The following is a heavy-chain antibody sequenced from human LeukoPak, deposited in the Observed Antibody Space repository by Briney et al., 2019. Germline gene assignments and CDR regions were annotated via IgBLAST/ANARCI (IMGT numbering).Heavy chain of an antibody. J-gene: IGHJ3*02. CDR2: IIPIFGTA. CDR1: GGTFSSYA. V-gene: IGHV1-69*05. Sequence: SVKVSCKASGGTFSSYAISWVRQAPGQGLEWMGGIIPIFGTANYAQKFQGRVTITTDESTSTAYIELSSLRSEDTAVYYCATSQSVVRDAFDIWGQGTMVTVSS. CDR3: ATSQSVVRDAFDI. D-gene: IGHD3-22*01.